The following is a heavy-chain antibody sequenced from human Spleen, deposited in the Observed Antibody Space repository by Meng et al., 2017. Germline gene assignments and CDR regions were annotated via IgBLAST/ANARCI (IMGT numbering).Heavy chain of an antibody. D-gene: IGHD6-19*01. CDR3: ATGRAVTGFDY. CDR2: IKSKTDGGTT. J-gene: IGHJ4*02. Sequence: GESLKISCEGSGFTFSNAYMTWVRQVPGKRLEWVGRIKSKTDGGTTDYAAPVKGRFTISRDDSQNTLYLQMNSLRIEDTAVYYCATGRAVTGFDYWGQGTLVTVSS. CDR1: GFTFSNAY. V-gene: IGHV3-15*01.